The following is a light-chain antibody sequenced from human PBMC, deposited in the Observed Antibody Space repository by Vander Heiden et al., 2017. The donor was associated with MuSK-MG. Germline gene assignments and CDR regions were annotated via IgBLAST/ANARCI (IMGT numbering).Light chain of an antibody. CDR2: WAS. CDR1: QSVLYSSNNKNY. Sequence: DIVMTQSPDSLAVSLGERATINCKSSQSVLYSSNNKNYLAWYQQKPGQPPKLLIYWASTRESGVPDRFSGSGSGKDFTLTSSSPQDEDVAVYYCQQYYSTPTFGQGTKVEMK. CDR3: QQYYSTPT. J-gene: IGKJ1*01. V-gene: IGKV4-1*01.